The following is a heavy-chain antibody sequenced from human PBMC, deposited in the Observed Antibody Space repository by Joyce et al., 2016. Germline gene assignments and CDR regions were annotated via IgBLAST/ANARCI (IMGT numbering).Heavy chain of an antibody. CDR1: GFKFSNYW. CDR3: VEISSGYGGNSGDY. D-gene: IGHD4-23*01. CDR2: INQEGSEK. J-gene: IGHJ4*02. Sequence: EVQLVESGGGLVQPGGSLRLSCAASGFKFSNYWMTWVRQAPGKGLEWVANINQEGSEKYYVDSVKGRFTISRDNAKNSLSLQMNSLRADDTAVYYCVEISSGYGGNSGDYWGQGILVTVSS. V-gene: IGHV3-7*01.